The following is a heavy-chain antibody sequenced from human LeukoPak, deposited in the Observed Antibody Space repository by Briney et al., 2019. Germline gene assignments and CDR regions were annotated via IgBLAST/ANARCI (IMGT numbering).Heavy chain of an antibody. CDR1: GFTFSDYY. CDR2: VSSGSSTI. Sequence: TGGSLRLSCAASGFTFSDYYMSWIRQAPGKALEWVSYVSSGSSTIYYADSVKGRFTVSRDNAENSLYLQMNSLRAEDTAVYYCARDLRSYYYDSSGYYVDYWGQGTLVTVSS. J-gene: IGHJ4*02. V-gene: IGHV3-11*04. D-gene: IGHD3-22*01. CDR3: ARDLRSYYYDSSGYYVDY.